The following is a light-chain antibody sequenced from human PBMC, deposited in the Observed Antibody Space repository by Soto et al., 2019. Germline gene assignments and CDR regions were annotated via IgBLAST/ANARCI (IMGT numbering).Light chain of an antibody. Sequence: EIVLTQSPGTLSLSPGERATLSCRASQSVSSNLAWYQQKPGQAPRLLIYGASTRATGIPARFSGSGSGTDFTLTISSLEPEDFAVYYCQQRSNWPPGGTFGQGTRLE. V-gene: IGKV3-11*01. CDR2: GAS. CDR1: QSVSSN. J-gene: IGKJ5*01. CDR3: QQRSNWPPGGT.